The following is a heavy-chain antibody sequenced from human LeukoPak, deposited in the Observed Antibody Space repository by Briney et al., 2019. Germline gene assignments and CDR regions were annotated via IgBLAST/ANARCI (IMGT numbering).Heavy chain of an antibody. V-gene: IGHV3-74*01. D-gene: IGHD3-22*01. Sequence: GGSLRLSCASSGFTFSSYWMHWVRQAPGKGLVWVSRINSDGSSTSYADSVKGRFTISRDNAKNTLYLQMNSLRAEDTAVYYCARGGPYYYDSSGYLYMDVWGKGTTVTISS. CDR3: ARGGPYYYDSSGYLYMDV. CDR2: INSDGSST. CDR1: GFTFSSYW. J-gene: IGHJ6*03.